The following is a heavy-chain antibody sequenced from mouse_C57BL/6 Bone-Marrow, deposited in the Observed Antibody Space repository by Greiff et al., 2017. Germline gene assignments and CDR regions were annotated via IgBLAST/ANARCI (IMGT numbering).Heavy chain of an antibody. J-gene: IGHJ4*01. Sequence: VQLQQPGAELVKPGASVKLSCKASGYTFTSYWMHWVKQRTGQGLEWIGEIYPRSGNTYYNEKFKGKATLTADKYSSTAYMELRSLTSEDSAVYFCANYEGAMDYWGQGTSVTVSS. CDR1: GYTFTSYW. CDR2: IYPRSGNT. CDR3: ANYEGAMDY. D-gene: IGHD1-1*01. V-gene: IGHV1-81*01.